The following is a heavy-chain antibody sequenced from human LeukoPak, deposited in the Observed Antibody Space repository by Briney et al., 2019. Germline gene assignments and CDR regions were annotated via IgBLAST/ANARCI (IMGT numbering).Heavy chain of an antibody. Sequence: PSETLSLTCTVSGYSISSGYYWGWIRQPPGKGLEWIGSIYYSGSTYYNPSLKSRVTISVDTSKNQFSLKLSSVTAADTAVYYCARDPGYCTNGLCDYWRQGTLVTVSS. D-gene: IGHD2-8*01. CDR1: GYSISSGYY. V-gene: IGHV4-38-2*02. J-gene: IGHJ4*02. CDR3: ARDPGYCTNGLCDY. CDR2: IYYSGST.